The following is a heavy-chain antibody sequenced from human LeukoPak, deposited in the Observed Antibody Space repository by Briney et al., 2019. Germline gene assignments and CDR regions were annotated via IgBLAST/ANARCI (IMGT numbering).Heavy chain of an antibody. D-gene: IGHD3-3*01. CDR3: ARRGDFFDY. CDR1: GGSFSGYY. Sequence: SETLSLTCAVYGGSFSGYYWSWIRQPPGKGLEWIGEINHSGSTNYNPSLKSRLTLSVDTSKNQFSLRLSSVTAADTAVYYCARRGDFFDYWGQGTLVTVSS. CDR2: INHSGST. J-gene: IGHJ4*02. V-gene: IGHV4-34*01.